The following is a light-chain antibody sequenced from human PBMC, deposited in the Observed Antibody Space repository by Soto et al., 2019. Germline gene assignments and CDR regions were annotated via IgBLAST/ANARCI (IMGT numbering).Light chain of an antibody. CDR3: QSYDSSLSGSV. CDR2: GNS. CDR1: SSNIGAGYD. Sequence: QSVLTQPASVSGAPGQRVTISCTGSSSNIGAGYDVHWYQQLPGTAPKLLIYGNSNRPSGVPDRFSGSKSGTSGSLAITGLQAEDEADYYCQSYDSSLSGSVFGGGTKVTVL. V-gene: IGLV1-40*01. J-gene: IGLJ3*02.